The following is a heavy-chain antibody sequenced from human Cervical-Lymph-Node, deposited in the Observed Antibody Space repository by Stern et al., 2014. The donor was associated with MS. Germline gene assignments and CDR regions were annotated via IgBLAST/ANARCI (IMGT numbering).Heavy chain of an antibody. D-gene: IGHD3-10*01. CDR3: AREGGSVVSIDY. Sequence: QVKLQESGPGLVKPSQTLSLTCTVSGGSLSSGGYYWSWIRQHPGKGLEWIGYIYYSGSTYYNPSLKSRVTISVDTSKNQFSLKLSSVTAADTAVYYCAREGGSVVSIDYWGQGTLVTVSS. J-gene: IGHJ4*02. V-gene: IGHV4-31*03. CDR1: GGSLSSGGYY. CDR2: IYYSGST.